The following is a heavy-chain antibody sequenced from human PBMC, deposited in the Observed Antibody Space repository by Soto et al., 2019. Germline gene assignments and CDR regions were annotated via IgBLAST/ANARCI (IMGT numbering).Heavy chain of an antibody. CDR2: ISSTGALM. CDR3: ARALDFWSAYFDY. J-gene: IGHJ4*02. V-gene: IGHV3-21*01. Sequence: PGGSLSLSCAASGFLFSQYSMNWVRQAPGKGLEWVSSISSTGALMYYADSVKGRFTISRDNSKNTLYLQMNSLRTEDTAVYYCARALDFWSAYFDYWGQGSLVTVSS. D-gene: IGHD3-3*01. CDR1: GFLFSQYS.